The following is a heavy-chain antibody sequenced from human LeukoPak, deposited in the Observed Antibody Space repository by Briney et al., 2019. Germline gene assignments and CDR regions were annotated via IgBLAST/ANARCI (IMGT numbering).Heavy chain of an antibody. D-gene: IGHD6-13*01. CDR2: INKGGSYI. Sequence: GGSLRLSCAASGFTFRDYTMNWVRQAPGKGLEWVSAINKGGSYIRYADSVKGRFTVSRDGSKNTLYLQMNSLRAEDTAIYYCARNGYTSSWYRNWGQGTPVTVSS. CDR3: ARNGYTSSWYRN. V-gene: IGHV3-21*04. J-gene: IGHJ4*02. CDR1: GFTFRDYT.